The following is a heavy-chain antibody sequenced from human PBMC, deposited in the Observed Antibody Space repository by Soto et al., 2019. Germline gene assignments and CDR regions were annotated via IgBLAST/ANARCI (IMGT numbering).Heavy chain of an antibody. Sequence: TSETLSLTCTVSGGSISSYYWSWIRQPPGKGLEWIGYIYYSGSTNYNPSLKSRVTMTRDTSTSTVYMELSSLRSEDTAVYYCARGGYTYGYDHWGQGTLVTVSS. J-gene: IGHJ5*02. CDR3: ARGGYTYGYDH. CDR2: IYYSGST. CDR1: GGSISSYY. D-gene: IGHD5-18*01. V-gene: IGHV4-59*01.